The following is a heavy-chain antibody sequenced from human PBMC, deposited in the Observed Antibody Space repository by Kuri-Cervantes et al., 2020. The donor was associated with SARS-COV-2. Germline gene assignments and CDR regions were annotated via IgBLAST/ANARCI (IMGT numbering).Heavy chain of an antibody. D-gene: IGHD2-15*01. CDR2: IYTSGST. CDR3: ARSPRLGYCSGGSCDWGSYYGMDV. CDR1: GVSFSGYY. J-gene: IGHJ6*02. V-gene: IGHV4-59*10. Sequence: SETLSLTCAVYGVSFSGYYWSWIRQPAGKGLEWIGRIYTSGSTNYNPSPKSRVTMSVDTSKNQFSLKLSSVTAADTAVYYCARSPRLGYCSGGSCDWGSYYGMDVWGQGTTVTVSS.